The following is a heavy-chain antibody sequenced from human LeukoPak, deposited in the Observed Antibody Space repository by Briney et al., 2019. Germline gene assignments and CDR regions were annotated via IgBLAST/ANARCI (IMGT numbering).Heavy chain of an antibody. D-gene: IGHD2-15*01. CDR2: IRYDGSNK. J-gene: IGHJ2*01. CDR3: AKLPPYCSGGSCYRGTDWYFDL. V-gene: IGHV3-30*02. CDR1: RFTFSSYG. Sequence: PGGSLRLSCAASRFTFSSYGMHWVRQAPGKGLEWVAFIRYDGSNKYYADSVKGRFTISRDNSKNTLYLQMNSLRAEDTAVYYCAKLPPYCSGGSCYRGTDWYFDLWGRGTLVTVSS.